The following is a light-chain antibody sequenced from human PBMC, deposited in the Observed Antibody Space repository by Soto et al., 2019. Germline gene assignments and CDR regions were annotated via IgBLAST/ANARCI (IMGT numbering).Light chain of an antibody. Sequence: IVLTQSPGTLSLSPGHRATLSCRPSQSVSNNYLAWYQQKPGQAPRLLIYGASNRATGIPARFSGSGSGTDFTLTISSLEPEDFAVYDCQQRSNWPPLTFGGGTKVDIK. V-gene: IGKV3-11*01. CDR2: GAS. CDR1: QSVSNNY. CDR3: QQRSNWPPLT. J-gene: IGKJ4*01.